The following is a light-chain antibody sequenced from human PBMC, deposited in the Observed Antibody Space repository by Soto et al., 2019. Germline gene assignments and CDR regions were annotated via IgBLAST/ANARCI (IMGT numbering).Light chain of an antibody. CDR1: KLGDKY. CDR3: QAWDSSTVV. J-gene: IGLJ2*01. Sequence: SYELTQPPSVSVSPGQTASITCSGVKLGDKYACWYQQKPGQSPVLVIYQDSKRPSGIPERFSGSNSGNTATLTISGTQAIDEADYYCQAWDSSTVVFGGGTKLTVL. V-gene: IGLV3-1*01. CDR2: QDS.